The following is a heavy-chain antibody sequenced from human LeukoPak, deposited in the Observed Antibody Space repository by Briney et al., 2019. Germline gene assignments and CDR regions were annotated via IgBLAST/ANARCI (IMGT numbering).Heavy chain of an antibody. CDR1: GYTFTSYA. D-gene: IGHD3-22*01. CDR2: INAGNGNT. V-gene: IGHV1-3*03. J-gene: IGHJ4*02. CDR3: ARAGVYYYDSSGYDY. Sequence: GASVKVSCKASGYTFTSYAMHWVRQAPGQRHEWMGWINAGNGNTKYSQEFQGRVTITRDTSASTAYMELSSLRSEDMAVYYCARAGVYYYDSSGYDYWGQGTLVTVSS.